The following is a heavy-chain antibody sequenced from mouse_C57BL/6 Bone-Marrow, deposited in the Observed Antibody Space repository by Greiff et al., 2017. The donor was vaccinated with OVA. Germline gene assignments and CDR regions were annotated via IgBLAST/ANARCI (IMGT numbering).Heavy chain of an antibody. Sequence: LVESGAELVKPGASVKISCKASGYTFSTYWMNWVKQRPGKGLEWIGQIYPGDGDTNYNGKFKGKATLTADKSSSTAYMQLSSLTSADSAVDFCARGAYWGQGTLVTVSS. CDR2: IYPGDGDT. CDR1: GYTFSTYW. J-gene: IGHJ3*01. V-gene: IGHV1-80*01. CDR3: ARGAY.